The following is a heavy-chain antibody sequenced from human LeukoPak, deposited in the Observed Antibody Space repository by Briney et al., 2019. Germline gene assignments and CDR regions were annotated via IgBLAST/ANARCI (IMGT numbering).Heavy chain of an antibody. CDR2: ISGSGGST. V-gene: IGHV3-23*01. J-gene: IGHJ1*01. CDR3: AKDCGGDCYSRKYFQY. CDR1: GFTFSTYA. D-gene: IGHD2-21*01. Sequence: TGGSLRLSCAASGFTFSTYAMSWVRQAPGKGLEWVSAISGSGGSTYYADSVKGRFTISRDNSKKTLYLQMNSLRAEDTAVYYCAKDCGGDCYSRKYFQYWGQGTLVSVSS.